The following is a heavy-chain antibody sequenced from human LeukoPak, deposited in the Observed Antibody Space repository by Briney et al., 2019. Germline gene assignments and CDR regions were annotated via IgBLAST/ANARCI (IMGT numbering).Heavy chain of an antibody. CDR2: INHSGST. CDR3: ARAGDGYMASPHLDY. D-gene: IGHD5-24*01. V-gene: IGHV4-34*01. CDR1: GGSFSGYY. Sequence: SETLSLTCAVYGGSFSGYYWSWIRQPPGKGLEWIGEINHSGSTNDNPSLKSRVTISVDTSKNQFSLKLSSVTAADTAVYYCARAGDGYMASPHLDYWGQGTLVTVSS. J-gene: IGHJ4*02.